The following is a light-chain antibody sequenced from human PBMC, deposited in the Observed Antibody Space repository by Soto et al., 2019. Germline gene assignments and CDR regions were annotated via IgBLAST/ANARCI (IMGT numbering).Light chain of an antibody. CDR2: RAS. J-gene: IGKJ1*01. CDR1: QSVLYSSNNNNY. V-gene: IGKV4-1*01. CDR3: QQYYSTLPT. Sequence: DIVMTQSPDSLAVSLGERDTINCKSSQSVLYSSNNNNYLAWYQQKPGQPPKLLIYRASTRESGVPDRFSGSGSGTDFTLTISSLQAEDVAVYYCQQYYSTLPTFGQGTKVEIK.